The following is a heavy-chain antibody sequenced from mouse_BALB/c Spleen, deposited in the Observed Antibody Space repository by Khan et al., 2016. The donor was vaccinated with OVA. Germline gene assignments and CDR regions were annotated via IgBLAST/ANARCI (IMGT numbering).Heavy chain of an antibody. J-gene: IGHJ2*01. Sequence: QVQLQQSGAELAKPGASVKMSCKASGYTFINYWILWVKQRPGPGLEWIGYINPSTAYTEYNQNFKDKATLTADKSSSTAYMQLSSLTSEDSEVYYCARRGLRWDFDYWGQGTTLTVSS. CDR2: INPSTAYT. CDR3: ARRGLRWDFDY. D-gene: IGHD1-1*01. V-gene: IGHV1-7*01. CDR1: GYTFINYW.